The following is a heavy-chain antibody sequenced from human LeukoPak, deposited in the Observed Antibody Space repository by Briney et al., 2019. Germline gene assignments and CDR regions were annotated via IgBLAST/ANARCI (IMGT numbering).Heavy chain of an antibody. CDR1: GGSISSGGYS. CDR3: ARVSTGLFDY. J-gene: IGHJ4*02. CDR2: IYHSGST. V-gene: IGHV4-30-2*01. D-gene: IGHD5/OR15-5a*01. Sequence: PSQTLSLTCAVSGGSISSGGYSWSWMRQPPGKGLEWIGYIYHSGSTYYNPSLKSRVTISVDRSKNQFSLKLSSVTAADTAVYYCARVSTGLFDYWGQGTLVTVSS.